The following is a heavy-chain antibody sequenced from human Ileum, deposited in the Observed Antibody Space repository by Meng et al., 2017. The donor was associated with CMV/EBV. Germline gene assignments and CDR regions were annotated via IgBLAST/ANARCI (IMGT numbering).Heavy chain of an antibody. D-gene: IGHD3-10*01. CDR2: IAAAGDK. CDR1: GFTFSGYD. CDR3: ARNGGGMDV. V-gene: IGHV3-13*01. Sequence: GGSLRLSCAASGFTFSGYDMFWVRQPAGKGLEWVSSIAAAGDKYYADSVKGRFTISRENAKNSLYLQMNSLRAGDTAVYYCARNGGGMDVWGQGTTVTVSS. J-gene: IGHJ6*02.